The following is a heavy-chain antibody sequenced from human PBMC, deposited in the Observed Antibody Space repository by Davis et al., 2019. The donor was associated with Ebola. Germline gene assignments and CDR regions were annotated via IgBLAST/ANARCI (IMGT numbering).Heavy chain of an antibody. D-gene: IGHD4-23*01. CDR1: GFTFSNAW. CDR2: IKSKADGATT. J-gene: IGHJ1*01. CDR3: ARDRYYGGNPGHFQH. V-gene: IGHV3-15*01. Sequence: GGSLRLSCAASGFTFSNAWMSWVRQAPGKGLEWVGLIKSKADGATTDYAAPVKGRFTISRDDSKNTLYLQMNSLRAEDTAVYYCARDRYYGGNPGHFQHWGQGTLVTVSS.